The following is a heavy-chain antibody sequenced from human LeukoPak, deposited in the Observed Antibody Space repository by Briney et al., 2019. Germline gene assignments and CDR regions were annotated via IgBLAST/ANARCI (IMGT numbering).Heavy chain of an antibody. CDR2: INAGNGNT. CDR3: AREEKIAVAGRGYYFDY. D-gene: IGHD6-19*01. CDR1: GYTFAKYA. J-gene: IGHJ4*02. Sequence: ASVKVSCKASGYTFAKYAIHWVRQAPGQRLEWMGWINAGNGNTKYSQKFQGRVTITRDTSASTAYMELSSLRSEDTAVYYCAREEKIAVAGRGYYFDYWGQGTLSPSPQ. V-gene: IGHV1-3*01.